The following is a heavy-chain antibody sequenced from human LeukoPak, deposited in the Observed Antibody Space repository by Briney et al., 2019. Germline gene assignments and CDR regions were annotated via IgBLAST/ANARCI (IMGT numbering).Heavy chain of an antibody. J-gene: IGHJ4*02. CDR1: AYTFTNYG. CDR3: AVRNRSSWSPFDF. CDR2: ISAYNGDT. Sequence: EASVKVSCKASAYTFTNYGISWVRQAPGQGLEWMGWISAYNGDTNYAQKLQGRVTMTTDTSTSTAYVELRSLRSDDTAVYYCAVRNRSSWSPFDFWGQGTLVTVSS. D-gene: IGHD6-13*01. V-gene: IGHV1-18*01.